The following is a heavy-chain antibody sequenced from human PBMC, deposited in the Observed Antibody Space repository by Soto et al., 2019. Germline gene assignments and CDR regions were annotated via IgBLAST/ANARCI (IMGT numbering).Heavy chain of an antibody. D-gene: IGHD4-17*01. CDR2: ISGSGGST. CDR1: GFTFSSYA. J-gene: IGHJ4*02. V-gene: IGHV3-23*01. Sequence: EVQLLESGGGLVQPGGSRRLSCAASGFTFSSYAMSWVRQAPGKGLEWVSAISGSGGSTYYADSVKGRFTISRDNSKNTLYLQMNSLRAEDTAVYYCAKSTWATVTTEGYFDYWGQGTLVTVSS. CDR3: AKSTWATVTTEGYFDY.